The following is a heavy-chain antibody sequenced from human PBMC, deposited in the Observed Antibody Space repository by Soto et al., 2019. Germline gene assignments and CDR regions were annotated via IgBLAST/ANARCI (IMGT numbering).Heavy chain of an antibody. CDR2: IYYSGTT. CDR1: GGSISGYY. D-gene: IGHD2-8*02. J-gene: IGHJ6*03. CDR3: ARLTGGAYLSFYYYIGV. Sequence: QVQLQESGPGLVKPSETLSLTCTVSGGSISGYYWSWIRQPPGKGLEWIGYIYYSGTTNYDPSLNRRVTMSVDTSRNQFSLKLGSVTAADTAVYYCARLTGGAYLSFYYYIGVWGKGTTVTVSS. V-gene: IGHV4-59*01.